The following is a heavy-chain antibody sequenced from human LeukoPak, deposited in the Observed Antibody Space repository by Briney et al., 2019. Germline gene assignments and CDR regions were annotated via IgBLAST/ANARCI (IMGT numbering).Heavy chain of an antibody. Sequence: PGGSLRLSCAASGFTFSSYAMHWVRRAPGKGLEYVSAISSNGGSTYYANSVKGRFTISRDNSKNTLYLQMGSLRAEDMAVYYCARDEALDYWGQGTLVTVSS. V-gene: IGHV3-64*01. CDR3: ARDEALDY. CDR1: GFTFSSYA. CDR2: ISSNGGST. J-gene: IGHJ4*02.